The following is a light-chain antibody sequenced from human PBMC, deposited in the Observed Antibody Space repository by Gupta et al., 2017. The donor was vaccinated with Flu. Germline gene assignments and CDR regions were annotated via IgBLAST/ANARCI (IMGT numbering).Light chain of an antibody. Sequence: DIQMTQSPSSLSASVGDRVTITCQASQDISNYLNWYQQKPGTAPKLLIYDASNLRTGVPSRFSGSGSGTDFTFTISSLQPEDIATYYCQQYDNLPITFGQGTRLDIK. V-gene: IGKV1-33*01. CDR2: DAS. CDR3: QQYDNLPIT. J-gene: IGKJ5*01. CDR1: QDISNY.